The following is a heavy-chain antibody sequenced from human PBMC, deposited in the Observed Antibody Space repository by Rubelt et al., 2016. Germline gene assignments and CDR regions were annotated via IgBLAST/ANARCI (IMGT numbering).Heavy chain of an antibody. CDR2: SGGST. Sequence: SGGSTYYADSVKGRFTISRHNSKNTLYLQMNSLRAEDTAVYYCARERVSGSYGYGMDVWGQGTTVTVSS. V-gene: IGHV3-53*04. D-gene: IGHD1-26*01. J-gene: IGHJ6*02. CDR3: ARERVSGSYGYGMDV.